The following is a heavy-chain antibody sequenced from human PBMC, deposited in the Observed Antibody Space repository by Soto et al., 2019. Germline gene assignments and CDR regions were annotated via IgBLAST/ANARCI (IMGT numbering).Heavy chain of an antibody. CDR3: ARGSYSSGWYGGFDY. CDR1: GGSISSYY. D-gene: IGHD6-19*01. J-gene: IGHJ4*02. CDR2: IYYSGST. V-gene: IGHV4-59*12. Sequence: PSETLSLTCTVSGGSISSYYWSWIRQPPGKGLEWIGYIYYSGSTNYNPSLKSRVTISVDTSKNQFSLKLSSVTAADTAVYYCARGSYSSGWYGGFDYWGQGTLVTVS.